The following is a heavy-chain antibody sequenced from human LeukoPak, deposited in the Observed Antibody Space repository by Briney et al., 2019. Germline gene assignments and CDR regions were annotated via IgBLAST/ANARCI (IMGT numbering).Heavy chain of an antibody. CDR1: GFTFSSYA. D-gene: IGHD6-19*01. Sequence: GGSLRLSCAASGFTFSSYAMSWVRQAPAKGLEGVSAISGSGGSTYYADSVKGRFTISRDNSKNTLYLQMNSMRAEDTAVYYCAKALPSCGWYWGFDYWGQGTLVTVSS. V-gene: IGHV3-23*01. CDR3: AKALPSCGWYWGFDY. CDR2: ISGSGGST. J-gene: IGHJ4*02.